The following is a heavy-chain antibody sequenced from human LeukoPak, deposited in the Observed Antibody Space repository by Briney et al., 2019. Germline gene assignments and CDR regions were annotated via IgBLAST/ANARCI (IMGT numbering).Heavy chain of an antibody. V-gene: IGHV3-7*01. J-gene: IGHJ4*02. CDR3: AREDGYCSGGNCYSYFDS. D-gene: IGHD2-15*01. CDR2: IKKTGSET. Sequence: GGSLRLSCAASGFTFSHFWMGWVRQAPEKGLEWVAYIKKTGSETYYVDSVKGRFTITRDNTRNSLFLQIYSLRAEDTAVYFCAREDGYCSGGNCYSYFDSWGQGTLVTVSS. CDR1: GFTFSHFW.